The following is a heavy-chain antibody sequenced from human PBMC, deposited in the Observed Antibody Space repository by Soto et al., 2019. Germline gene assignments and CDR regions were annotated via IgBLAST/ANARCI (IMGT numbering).Heavy chain of an antibody. CDR3: ARGYGSITIFGVVILGLDAGYAFDI. J-gene: IGHJ3*02. D-gene: IGHD3-3*01. CDR2: MNPNSGNT. V-gene: IGHV1-8*01. CDR1: GYTXTSYD. Sequence: GXSXKVSFKASGYTXTSYDIDLVRQATGQGLEWIGWMNPNSGNTGYAQKFQVRVTMTRNTSISKAYMDLSSLRYEDTAVYYFARGYGSITIFGVVILGLDAGYAFDIWGQGIMGTVSS.